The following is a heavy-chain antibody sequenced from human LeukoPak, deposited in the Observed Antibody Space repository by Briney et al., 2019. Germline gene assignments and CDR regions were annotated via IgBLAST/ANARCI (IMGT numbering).Heavy chain of an antibody. CDR1: GFTLSSYG. V-gene: IGHV3-30*18. Sequence: PGGSLRLSCAAPGFTLSSYGMHWVRQAPGKGLEWVAVISYDGSNKYYADSVKGRFTISRDNSKNTLYLQMNRLRAGDKAVDYCAKNPPVAQYYLDYWGQGTLVTVSS. D-gene: IGHD2-15*01. J-gene: IGHJ4*02. CDR3: AKNPPVAQYYLDY. CDR2: ISYDGSNK.